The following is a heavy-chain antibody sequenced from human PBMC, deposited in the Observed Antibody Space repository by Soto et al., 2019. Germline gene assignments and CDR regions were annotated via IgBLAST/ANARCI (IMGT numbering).Heavy chain of an antibody. D-gene: IGHD2-15*01. CDR3: ARTVVVVAATYFDAFDI. J-gene: IGHJ3*02. Sequence: EVQLVESGGGLVKPGGSLRLSCAASGFTFSSYSMNWVRQAPGKGLEWVSSISSSSSYIYYADSVKGRFTISRDNAKNSLYLQMSSLRAEDTAVYYCARTVVVVAATYFDAFDIWGQGTMVTVSS. CDR1: GFTFSSYS. CDR2: ISSSSSYI. V-gene: IGHV3-21*01.